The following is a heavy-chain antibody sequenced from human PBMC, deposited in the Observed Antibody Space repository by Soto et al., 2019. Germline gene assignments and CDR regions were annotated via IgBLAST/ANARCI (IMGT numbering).Heavy chain of an antibody. D-gene: IGHD6-6*01. CDR3: AKYSSSSRTFDY. CDR1: GGSISSGGYS. CDR2: IYHSGST. V-gene: IGHV4-30-2*01. J-gene: IGHJ4*02. Sequence: PSETLSLTCAVSGGSISSGGYSWSWIRQPPGKGLEWIGYIYHSGSTYYNPSLKSRVTISVDRSKNQFSLKLSSVTAADTAVYYCAKYSSSSRTFDYWGQGTLVTVSS.